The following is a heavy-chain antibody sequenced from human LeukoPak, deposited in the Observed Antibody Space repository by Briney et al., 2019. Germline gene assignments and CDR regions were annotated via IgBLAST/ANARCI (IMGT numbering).Heavy chain of an antibody. J-gene: IGHJ5*02. V-gene: IGHV3-48*03. Sequence: PGGSLRLSCAASGFTFRSFEMNWVRQAPGKGLEWLAYISSSGTNIYYADSVRGRFTISRDNAKNSLFLQVNSLRAEDTAVYYCARDIASGYGFDPWGQGTLVTVSS. CDR1: GFTFRSFE. CDR3: ARDIASGYGFDP. D-gene: IGHD5-12*01. CDR2: ISSSGTNI.